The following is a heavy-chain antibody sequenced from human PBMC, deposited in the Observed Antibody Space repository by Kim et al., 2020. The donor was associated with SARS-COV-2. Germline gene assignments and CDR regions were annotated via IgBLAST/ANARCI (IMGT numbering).Heavy chain of an antibody. V-gene: IGHV1-69*13. CDR1: GGTFSSYA. Sequence: SVKVSCKASGGTFSSYAISWVRQAPGQGLEWMGGIIPIFGTANYAQKFQGRVTITADESTSTAYMELSSLRSEDTAVYYCARDGDRAARPWTSGMDVWGQGTTVTVSS. CDR2: IIPIFGTA. J-gene: IGHJ6*02. CDR3: ARDGDRAARPWTSGMDV. D-gene: IGHD6-6*01.